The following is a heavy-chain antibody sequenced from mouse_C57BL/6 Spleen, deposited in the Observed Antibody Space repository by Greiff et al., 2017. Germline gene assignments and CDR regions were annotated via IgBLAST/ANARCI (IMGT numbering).Heavy chain of an antibody. CDR3: ARSYGSRGYYFDY. CDR2: IDPSDSYT. Sequence: VQLQQPGAELVMPGASVKLSCKASGYTFTSYWMHWVKQRPGQGLEWIGEIDPSDSYTNYNQKFKGKSTLTVDKSSSTAYMQLSSRTSEDSAVYYCARSYGSRGYYFDYWGQGTTLTVSS. J-gene: IGHJ2*01. V-gene: IGHV1-69*01. D-gene: IGHD1-1*01. CDR1: GYTFTSYW.